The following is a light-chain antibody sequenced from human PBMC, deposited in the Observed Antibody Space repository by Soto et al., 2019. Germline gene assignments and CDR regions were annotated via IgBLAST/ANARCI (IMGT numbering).Light chain of an antibody. CDR2: DAS. V-gene: IGKV3-11*01. CDR1: QSINRY. CDR3: QQRSDWPIT. Sequence: EIVLTQSPATLSLSPGERATLSCRASQSINRYLAWFQQKPGQAPRLLLYDASKRATGIPARFRGSGSGTDFTLTISSLEPEDFGVYYCQQRSDWPITFGQGTRLE. J-gene: IGKJ5*01.